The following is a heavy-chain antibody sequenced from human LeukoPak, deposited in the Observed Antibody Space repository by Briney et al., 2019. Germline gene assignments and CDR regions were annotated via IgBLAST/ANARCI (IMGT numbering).Heavy chain of an antibody. V-gene: IGHV3-30*02. J-gene: IGHJ4*02. D-gene: IGHD6-13*01. CDR1: GFTFSSYG. CDR3: AKDATLPYSSSWYRDFDY. Sequence: GGSLRLSCAASGFTFSSYGMHWVRQAPGKGLEWVAFMRYDGSNKYYADSVKGRFTISRDNSKNTLYLQMNSLRAEDTAVYYCAKDATLPYSSSWYRDFDYWGQGTLVTVSS. CDR2: MRYDGSNK.